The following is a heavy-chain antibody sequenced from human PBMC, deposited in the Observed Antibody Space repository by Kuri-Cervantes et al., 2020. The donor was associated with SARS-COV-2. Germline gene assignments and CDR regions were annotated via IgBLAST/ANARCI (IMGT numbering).Heavy chain of an antibody. J-gene: IGHJ5*02. V-gene: IGHV4-34*01. CDR2: VNHNGGA. CDR3: ARLGGYRSGYNWFDP. Sequence: ESLKISCAFYGEAFSGYYWTWIRQSPGKGLEWIGEVNHNGGANYNPSLRSRVTISVDPSKAQFSLNLISVTAADTAVYYCARLGGYRSGYNWFDPWGQGTLVTVSS. CDR1: GEAFSGYY. D-gene: IGHD5-18*01.